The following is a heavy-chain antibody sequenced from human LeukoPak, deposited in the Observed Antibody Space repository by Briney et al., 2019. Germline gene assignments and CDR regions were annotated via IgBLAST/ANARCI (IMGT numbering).Heavy chain of an antibody. Sequence: SETLSLTCAVYGGSFSGYYWSWIRQPPGKGLEWIGEINHSGSTNYNPSLKSRVTISVDTSKNQFSLKLSSVTAADTAVYYCAREGSIAPKVFDYWGQGTPVTVSS. D-gene: IGHD6-6*01. CDR2: INHSGST. CDR3: AREGSIAPKVFDY. CDR1: GGSFSGYY. J-gene: IGHJ4*02. V-gene: IGHV4-34*01.